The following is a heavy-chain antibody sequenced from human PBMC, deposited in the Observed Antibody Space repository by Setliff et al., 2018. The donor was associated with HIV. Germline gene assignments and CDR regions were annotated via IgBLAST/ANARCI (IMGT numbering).Heavy chain of an antibody. V-gene: IGHV4-38-2*02. J-gene: IGHJ4*02. Sequence: SETLSLTCSVSGYSITNGYYWGWFRQSPGKGLEWIATIYQTGSIYYNPSLQNRVTLFLDLSKNQFSLKLSSVTAADTAVYYCARQAWHSGRNGYFVDYWGQGTLVTVSS. CDR2: IYQTGSI. CDR3: ARQAWHSGRNGYFVDY. D-gene: IGHD2-15*01. CDR1: GYSITNGYY.